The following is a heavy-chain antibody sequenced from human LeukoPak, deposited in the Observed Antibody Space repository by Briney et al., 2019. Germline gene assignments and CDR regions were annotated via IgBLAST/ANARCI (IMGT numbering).Heavy chain of an antibody. CDR1: GGSISSGSYY. CDR2: IYTSGST. D-gene: IGHD2-8*01. Sequence: PSETLSLTCTVSGGSISSGSYYWSWIRQPAGKGLEWIGRIYTSGSTNYNPSLKSRVTMSVDTSKNQFSLKLSSVTAADTAVYYCARGSMVYYYYYYMDVWGKGTTVTVSS. CDR3: ARGSMVYYYYYYMDV. J-gene: IGHJ6*03. V-gene: IGHV4-61*02.